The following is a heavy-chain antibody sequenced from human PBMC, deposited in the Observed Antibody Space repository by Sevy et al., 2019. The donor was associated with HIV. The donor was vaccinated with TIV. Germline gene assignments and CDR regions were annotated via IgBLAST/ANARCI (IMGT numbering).Heavy chain of an antibody. J-gene: IGHJ4*02. CDR3: ERGNSGSFDY. Sequence: GGSLRLSCAASGFTFSTYWMHWVRQAPGKGLEWVANIKQDESEKYYVASVKGRFTISRDNAKNSLYLQMNSLRPGDTALYYCERGNSGSFDYWGQGTLVTVSS. D-gene: IGHD3-22*01. CDR1: GFTFSTYW. V-gene: IGHV3-7*04. CDR2: IKQDESEK.